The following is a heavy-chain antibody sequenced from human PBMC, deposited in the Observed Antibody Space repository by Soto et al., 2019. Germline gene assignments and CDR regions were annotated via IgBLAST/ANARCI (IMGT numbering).Heavy chain of an antibody. CDR1: GFTFSGSA. V-gene: IGHV3-73*01. CDR3: ANGGSGDYDYYYYMDV. J-gene: IGHJ6*03. CDR2: IRSKANSYAT. Sequence: PGGSLRLSCAASGFTFSGSAMHWVRQASGKGLEWVGRIRSKANSYATAYAASVKGRFTISRDNSKNTLYLQINSLRAEDTAVYYCANGGSGDYDYYYYMDVWGKGTTVTVSS. D-gene: IGHD2-21*02.